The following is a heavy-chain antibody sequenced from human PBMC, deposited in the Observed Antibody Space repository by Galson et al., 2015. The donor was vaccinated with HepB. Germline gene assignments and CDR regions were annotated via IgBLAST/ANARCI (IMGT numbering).Heavy chain of an antibody. V-gene: IGHV3-15*05. CDR2: VKSEFDGGTI. Sequence: SLRLSCAGSGFIFSNAWMAWVRQAPGKGLEWVGRVKSEFDGGTIDYAAPVRGRFTISRDDIKDILYLQMNNLKTEDTARYYRTTLNLVVVVPFMDVWGQGTTVTVSS. J-gene: IGHJ6*02. D-gene: IGHD2-15*01. CDR3: TTLNLVVVVPFMDV. CDR1: GFIFSNAW.